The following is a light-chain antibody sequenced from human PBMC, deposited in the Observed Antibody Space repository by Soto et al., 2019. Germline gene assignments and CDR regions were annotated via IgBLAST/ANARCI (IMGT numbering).Light chain of an antibody. CDR3: QQFGTSPPST. J-gene: IGKJ5*01. CDR2: GAS. V-gene: IGKV3-20*01. CDR1: QSVSSNY. Sequence: EIVLTQSPGTLSLSPGERATLSCRASQSVSSNYLAWYQQKPGQAPRLLIYGASSRATAIPDRFSGSGSGTDFALTISRLEPEDFAVYYCQQFGTSPPSTFGQGTRQEIK.